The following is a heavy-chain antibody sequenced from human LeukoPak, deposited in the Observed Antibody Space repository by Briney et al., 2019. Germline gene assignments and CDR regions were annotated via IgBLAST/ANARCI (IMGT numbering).Heavy chain of an antibody. Sequence: GASVKVSCKASGYTFTSYYIHWVRQAPGQGLEWMGIINPSGGSTNYAQKFQGRVTMTRDTSTSTVYLEVSSLRSEDAAVYYCARPGSTVTDYWGHRTLVTLSP. J-gene: IGHJ4*01. CDR3: ARPGSTVTDY. CDR2: INPSGGST. V-gene: IGHV1-46*01. CDR1: GYTFTSYY. D-gene: IGHD4-17*01.